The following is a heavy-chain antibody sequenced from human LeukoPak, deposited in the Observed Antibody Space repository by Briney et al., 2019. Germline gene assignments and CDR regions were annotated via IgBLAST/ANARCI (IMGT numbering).Heavy chain of an antibody. J-gene: IGHJ5*02. Sequence: PGGSLRLSCAASGFTFSSYSMNWVRQAPGKGLEWVSSISSSSSYIYYADSVKGRFTISRDNAKNSLYLQMNSLRAEDTAVYYCARALYRTPYGSGSNWFDPWGQGTLVTVSS. V-gene: IGHV3-21*01. CDR3: ARALYRTPYGSGSNWFDP. CDR2: ISSSSSYI. D-gene: IGHD3-10*01. CDR1: GFTFSSYS.